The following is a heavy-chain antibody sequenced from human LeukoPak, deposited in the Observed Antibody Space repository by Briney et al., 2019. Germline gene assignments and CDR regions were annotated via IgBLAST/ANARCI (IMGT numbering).Heavy chain of an antibody. CDR1: GYTFTSYG. V-gene: IGHV1-18*01. D-gene: IGHD3-3*01. CDR2: ISAYNGNT. Sequence: GASVKVSCKASGYTFTSYGISWVRQAPGQGLEWMGWISAYNGNTNYAQKLQGRVTMTTDTSTSTAYMELRSLRSDDTAVYYCARDQDTIFGVVTLYYYYGMDVWAKGPRSPSP. J-gene: IGHJ6*02. CDR3: ARDQDTIFGVVTLYYYYGMDV.